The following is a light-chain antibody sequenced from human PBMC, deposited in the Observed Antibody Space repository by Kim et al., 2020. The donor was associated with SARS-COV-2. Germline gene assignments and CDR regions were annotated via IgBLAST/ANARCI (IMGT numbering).Light chain of an antibody. CDR1: QSVSSSY. V-gene: IGKV3-20*01. J-gene: IGKJ1*01. CDR2: GAS. Sequence: EIVLTQSPGTLSLSPGERATLSSRASQSVSSSYLAWYQQKPGQAPRLLIYGASSRATGIPDRFSGSGSGTDFTLTISRLEPEDFAVYYCQQYGSSLCTFGQGTKVDI. CDR3: QQYGSSLCT.